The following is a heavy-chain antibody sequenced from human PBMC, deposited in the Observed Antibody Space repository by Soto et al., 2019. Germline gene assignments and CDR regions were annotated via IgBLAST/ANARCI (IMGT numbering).Heavy chain of an antibody. J-gene: IGHJ3*02. Sequence: EVQLVESGGGLIQPGGSLRLSCAASGFTVSSNYMSWVRQAPGKGLEWVSVIYSGGSTYYADSVKGRFTISRDNSKNTLYLQMNSLRAEDTAVYYCARGPDDYSNYIQAFDIWGQGTMVTVSS. V-gene: IGHV3-53*01. CDR1: GFTVSSNY. D-gene: IGHD4-4*01. CDR2: IYSGGST. CDR3: ARGPDDYSNYIQAFDI.